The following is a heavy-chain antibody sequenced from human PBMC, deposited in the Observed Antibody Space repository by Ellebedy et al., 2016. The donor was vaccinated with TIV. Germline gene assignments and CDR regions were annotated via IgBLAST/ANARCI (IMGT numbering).Heavy chain of an antibody. CDR2: IDCGRGTM. V-gene: IGHV3-48*01. CDR1: GFAFSSYS. D-gene: IGHD3-22*01. J-gene: IGHJ4*02. CDR3: ARDAMIWIFDN. Sequence: PGGSLRLSCAASGFAFSSYSMNWVRQAPGKGLEWVSYIDCGRGTMYYADSVKDRFIISRDNGKSSLYLQMNSLRAEDTAVYYCARDAMIWIFDNWGQGTLVTVSS.